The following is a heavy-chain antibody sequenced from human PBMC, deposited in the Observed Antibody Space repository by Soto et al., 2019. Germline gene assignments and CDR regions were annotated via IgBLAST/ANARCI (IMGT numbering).Heavy chain of an antibody. CDR2: ISTNSGDT. V-gene: IGHV1-18*01. D-gene: IGHD5-12*01. CDR1: GYTFFTYV. J-gene: IGHJ5*02. Sequence: QVHLVQSGVEVKTPGASVKVSCRASGYTFFTYVLIWVRQAPGQGLGWMGWISTNSGDTKYAQKFQGRVTMTTDTSTTTAYLELRSLRSDDTAVFYCARHNGPTTSENWFAPWGQGTLVTVSS. CDR3: ARHNGPTTSENWFAP.